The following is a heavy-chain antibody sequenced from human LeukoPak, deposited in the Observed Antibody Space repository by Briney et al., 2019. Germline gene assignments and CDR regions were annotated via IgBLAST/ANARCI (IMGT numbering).Heavy chain of an antibody. J-gene: IGHJ4*02. Sequence: SETLSLTCAVYGGSFSGYYWSWIRQPPGKGLEWIGEINHSGSTNYNPSLKSRVTISVDTSKNQFSLKLSSVTAADTAVYYCARVSIPAAGTEVGGALFDYWGQGTLVTVSS. V-gene: IGHV4-34*01. CDR1: GGSFSGYY. CDR2: INHSGST. D-gene: IGHD6-13*01. CDR3: ARVSIPAAGTEVGGALFDY.